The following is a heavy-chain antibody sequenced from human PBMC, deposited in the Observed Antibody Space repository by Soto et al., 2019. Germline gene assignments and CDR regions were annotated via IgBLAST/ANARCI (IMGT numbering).Heavy chain of an antibody. CDR3: AREGPATAMVNFDY. CDR2: IDPSGGVT. CDR1: GYTFTKFH. J-gene: IGHJ4*02. D-gene: IGHD5-18*01. Sequence: ASVKVSCKTSGYTFTKFHIHWVRQAPGQGLEWMGMIDPSGGVTRDAQRFQGRVTMTSDTSTSSVYMELRGLRSEDTAVYYCAREGPATAMVNFDYWGQGTLVTVSS. V-gene: IGHV1-46*01.